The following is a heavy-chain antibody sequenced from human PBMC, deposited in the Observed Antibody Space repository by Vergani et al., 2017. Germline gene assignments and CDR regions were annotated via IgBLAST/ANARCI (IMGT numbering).Heavy chain of an antibody. J-gene: IGHJ3*02. CDR2: IVVGSGNT. Sequence: QMQLVQSGPEVKKPGTSVKVSCKASGFTFTSSAMQWVRQARGQRLEWIGWIVVGSGNTNYAQKFQERVTVNADKSTSTAYMELSSLRSEDTAVYYCARDQGDGYTDAFDIWGQGTMVTVSS. D-gene: IGHD5-24*01. CDR1: GFTFTSSA. V-gene: IGHV1-58*02. CDR3: ARDQGDGYTDAFDI.